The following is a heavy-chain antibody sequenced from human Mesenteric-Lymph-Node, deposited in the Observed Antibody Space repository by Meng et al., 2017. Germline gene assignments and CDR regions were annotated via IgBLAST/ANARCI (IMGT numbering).Heavy chain of an antibody. CDR2: INPKSGST. D-gene: IGHD6-6*01. V-gene: IGHV1-2*02. CDR1: GYTFSDYY. J-gene: IGHJ4*02. CDR3: ARDLEEYSVGY. Sequence: ASVKVSCKASGYTFSDYYIYWVRQTPKQGLEWMGWINPKSGSTSYTQQFKGRVTMTRDTSTSTVYMELSSLRSEDTAVYYCARDLEEYSVGYWGQGALVTVSS.